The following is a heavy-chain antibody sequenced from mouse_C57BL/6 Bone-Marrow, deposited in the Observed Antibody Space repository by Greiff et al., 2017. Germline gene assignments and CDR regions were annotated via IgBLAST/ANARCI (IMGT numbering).Heavy chain of an antibody. Sequence: VQLQQSGPELVKPGASVKISCKASGYTFTDYYMNWVKQSHGKSLEWIGDINPNNGGTSYNQKFKGKATLTVDKSSSTAYMELRSLTSEDSAVYCGARAGTPYYFDYWGQGTTLTVSA. CDR1: GYTFTDYY. J-gene: IGHJ2*01. V-gene: IGHV1-26*01. CDR2: INPNNGGT. D-gene: IGHD3-3*01. CDR3: ARAGTPYYFDY.